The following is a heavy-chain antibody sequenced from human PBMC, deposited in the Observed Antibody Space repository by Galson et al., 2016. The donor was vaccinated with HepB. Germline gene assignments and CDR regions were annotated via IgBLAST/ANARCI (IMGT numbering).Heavy chain of an antibody. CDR1: GDSVYNNGAA. Sequence: CAISGDSVYNNGAAWVWIRQSPSRGLEWLGRTFYRSTWENHYAGSVINRITISPDTSRNQFSLHLHSLTPDDTAVYYCARAVMLGRGMDVWGQGTTVTVSS. CDR3: ARAVMLGRGMDV. V-gene: IGHV6-1*01. CDR2: TFYRSTWEN. D-gene: IGHD3-10*01. J-gene: IGHJ6*02.